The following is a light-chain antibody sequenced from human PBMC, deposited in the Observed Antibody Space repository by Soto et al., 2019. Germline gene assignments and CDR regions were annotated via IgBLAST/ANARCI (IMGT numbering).Light chain of an antibody. V-gene: IGKV3-20*01. Sequence: EIVLTQSPGTLSLSPGERATLSCSASQSVSNNFLAWYQQKPGQAPRLFIYGASSRATGIPDRFSGSGSGTDFTLTIGRLEPEDFEVYYCHQYSSSPLTVGGATKVEIK. J-gene: IGKJ4*01. CDR1: QSVSNNF. CDR3: HQYSSSPLT. CDR2: GAS.